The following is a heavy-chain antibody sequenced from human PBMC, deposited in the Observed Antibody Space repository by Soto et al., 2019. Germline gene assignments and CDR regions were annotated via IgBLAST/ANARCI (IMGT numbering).Heavy chain of an antibody. CDR1: GFIFSNYW. Sequence: EVQLVESGGGLVQPGGSLRLSCAASGFIFSNYWMHWVRQAPGKGLVWVSRINSDGSTTSYADSVKGRFTISRDNAENTVYLQMNSLRAEDTAVYYCARVWVHDYYFDYWGQGALVTVSS. D-gene: IGHD1-1*01. CDR2: INSDGSTT. V-gene: IGHV3-74*01. J-gene: IGHJ4*02. CDR3: ARVWVHDYYFDY.